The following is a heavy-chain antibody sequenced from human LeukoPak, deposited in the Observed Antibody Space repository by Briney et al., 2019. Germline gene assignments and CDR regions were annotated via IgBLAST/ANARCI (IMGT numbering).Heavy chain of an antibody. D-gene: IGHD4-23*01. CDR3: ARGLGLRWQYFDY. J-gene: IGHJ4*02. CDR2: INHSGST. V-gene: IGHV4-34*01. CDR1: GGSFSGYY. Sequence: ASETLSLTCAVYGGSFSGYYWSWISQPPGKGLEWIGEINHSGSTNYNPSLKSRVTISVDTSKNQFSLKLSSVTAADTAVYYCARGLGLRWQYFDYWGQGTLVTVSS.